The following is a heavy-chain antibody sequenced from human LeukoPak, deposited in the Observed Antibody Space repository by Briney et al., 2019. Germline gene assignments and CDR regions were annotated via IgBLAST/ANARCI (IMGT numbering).Heavy chain of an antibody. V-gene: IGHV3-7*01. Sequence: GGSLRLSCAASGFTFSSYAMTWVRQAPRKGLEWVANIGEDGSEKYYVDSVKGRFTISRDNAKNSLYLQVNSLRAEDTAVYYCARDGTRSSWVAYNWFDTWGQGTLATVSS. CDR2: IGEDGSEK. CDR3: ARDGTRSSWVAYNWFDT. J-gene: IGHJ5*02. D-gene: IGHD1-7*01. CDR1: GFTFSSYA.